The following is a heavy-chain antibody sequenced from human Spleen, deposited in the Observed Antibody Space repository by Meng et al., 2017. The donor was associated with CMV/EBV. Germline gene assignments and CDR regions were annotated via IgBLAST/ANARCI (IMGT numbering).Heavy chain of an antibody. D-gene: IGHD3-10*01. V-gene: IGHV3-53*01. J-gene: IGHJ6*02. Sequence: GESLKISCAASGFTVSSNYMSWVRQAPGKGLKWVLVIYSGGSTYYADSVKGRFTISRDNSKNTLYLQMNSLRAEDTAVYYWAREEGRDGMDVWGQGTTVTVSS. CDR3: AREEGRDGMDV. CDR1: GFTVSSNY. CDR2: IYSGGST.